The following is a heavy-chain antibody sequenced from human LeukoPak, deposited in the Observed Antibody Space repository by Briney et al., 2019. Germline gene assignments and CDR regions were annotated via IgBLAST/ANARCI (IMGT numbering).Heavy chain of an antibody. CDR3: AKDLEPAATYYYYGMDV. V-gene: IGHV3-30*18. Sequence: GGSLRLLCAASGVTFSSYGMHWVRQAPGKGLEWVAVISYDGSNKYYADSVKGRFTISRDNSKNTLYLQMNSLRAEDTAVYYCAKDLEPAATYYYYGMDVWGQGTTVTVSS. D-gene: IGHD2-2*01. CDR1: GVTFSSYG. J-gene: IGHJ6*02. CDR2: ISYDGSNK.